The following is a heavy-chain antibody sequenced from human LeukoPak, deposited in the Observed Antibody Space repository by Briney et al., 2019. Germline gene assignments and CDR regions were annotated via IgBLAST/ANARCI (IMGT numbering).Heavy chain of an antibody. V-gene: IGHV4-59*12. CDR1: GASITTYS. Sequence: SETLSLTCIVSGASITTYSWNWLRQSPGKGLEWIGYFSLGVGGTTSYTSSLKSRVTISRDTSKNQLSLKLTSVTAADTAVYYCARAKYQLLPPPYYYYYMDVWGKGTTVTVSS. D-gene: IGHD2-2*01. CDR2: FSLGVGGTT. CDR3: ARAKYQLLPPPYYYYYMDV. J-gene: IGHJ6*03.